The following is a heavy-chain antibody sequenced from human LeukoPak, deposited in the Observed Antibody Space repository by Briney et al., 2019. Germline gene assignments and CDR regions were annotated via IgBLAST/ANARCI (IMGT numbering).Heavy chain of an antibody. CDR2: IGGSGDST. CDR1: GFTFSSYA. D-gene: IGHD4-17*01. Sequence: GGSLRLSCAASGFTFSSYAMTWVRQAPGKGLECVSAIGGSGDSTYYADSVKGRFTISRDNSKNTLYLQMNSLRAEDTAVYYGASDRTGDYISAEYFHHWGQGTLVTVSS. CDR3: ASDRTGDYISAEYFHH. J-gene: IGHJ1*01. V-gene: IGHV3-23*01.